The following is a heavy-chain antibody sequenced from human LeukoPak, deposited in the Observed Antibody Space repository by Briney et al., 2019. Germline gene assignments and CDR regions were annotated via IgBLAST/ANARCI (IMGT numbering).Heavy chain of an antibody. V-gene: IGHV4-39*01. D-gene: IGHD1-26*01. CDR1: GGSISSSSYY. CDR3: ARLEVAGAADY. J-gene: IGHJ4*02. CDR2: IYYSGST. Sequence: KTSETLSLTCTVSGGSISSSSYYWGWIRQPPGKGLEWIGSIYYSGSTYYNPSLKSRVTISVDTSKNQFSLKLSSVTAADTAVYYCARLEVAGAADYWGQGTLVTVSS.